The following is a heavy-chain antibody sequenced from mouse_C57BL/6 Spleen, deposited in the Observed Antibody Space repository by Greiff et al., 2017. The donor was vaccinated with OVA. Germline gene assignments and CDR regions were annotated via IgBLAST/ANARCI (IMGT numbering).Heavy chain of an antibody. J-gene: IGHJ2*01. CDR1: GYTFTSYW. CDR3: ARAEWLQSD. V-gene: IGHV1-61*01. Sequence: QVQLQQPGAELVRPGSSVKLSCKASGYTFTSYWMDWVKQRPGQGLEWIGNIYPSDSETHYNQKFKDKATLTVDKSSSTAYMQLSSLTSEDSAVYYCARAEWLQSDWGPGTTLTVSS. D-gene: IGHD2-2*01. CDR2: IYPSDSET.